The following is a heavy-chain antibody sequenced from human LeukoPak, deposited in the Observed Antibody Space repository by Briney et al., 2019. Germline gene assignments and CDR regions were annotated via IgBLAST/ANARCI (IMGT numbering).Heavy chain of an antibody. CDR2: IYPGDSDT. J-gene: IGHJ6*02. D-gene: IGHD3-16*01. CDR3: AIRGSLVSDYYYGMDV. V-gene: IGHV5-51*01. CDR1: GYSFTSYW. Sequence: GESLQISCHGSGYSFTSYWVGRVRQMPAKPLEWMWIIYPGDSDTRYSPSFQGQVTISADKSISTAYLQWSSLKASDTAMYYCAIRGSLVSDYYYGMDVWRQATTVTVSS.